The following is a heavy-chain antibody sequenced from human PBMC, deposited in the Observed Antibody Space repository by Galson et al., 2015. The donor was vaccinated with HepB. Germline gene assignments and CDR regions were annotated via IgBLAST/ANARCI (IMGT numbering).Heavy chain of an antibody. Sequence: SVKVSCKASGGTFSSYAISWVRQAPGQGLEWMGGIIPIFGTANYAQKFQGRVTMTTDTSTSTAYMELRSLRSDDTAVYYCARDRGQNDFWSGYYINWFDPWGQGTLVTVSS. CDR3: ARDRGQNDFWSGYYINWFDP. D-gene: IGHD3-3*01. V-gene: IGHV1-69*05. CDR2: IIPIFGTA. CDR1: GGTFSSYA. J-gene: IGHJ5*02.